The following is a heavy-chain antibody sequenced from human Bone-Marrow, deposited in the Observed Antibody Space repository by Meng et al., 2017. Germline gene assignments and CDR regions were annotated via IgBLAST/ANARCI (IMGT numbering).Heavy chain of an antibody. Sequence: EVQVVESGGGLVKPGGSLRLSCAASGFTFSSYSMNWVRQAPGKGLEWVGRIKSKSDGGTIEYAAPVKGRIAISRDDSKNTVYLQVNTLNTEDTGVYYCSTGWDFDYWGQGTLVTVSS. V-gene: IGHV3-15*01. CDR2: IKSKSDGGTI. CDR1: GFTFSSYS. CDR3: STGWDFDY. J-gene: IGHJ4*02. D-gene: IGHD1-26*01.